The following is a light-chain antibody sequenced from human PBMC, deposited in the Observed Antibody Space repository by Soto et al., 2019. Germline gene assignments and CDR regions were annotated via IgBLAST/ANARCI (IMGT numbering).Light chain of an antibody. CDR1: QSVTSK. CDR3: QQYGGSPIT. V-gene: IGKV3-20*01. CDR2: GAS. Sequence: EVGLTQSPGTLSLSPGDRATLSCGASQSVTSKLAWYQQKPAQTPRLLSSGASNRATGIPDRFSGSGSGTDFTLTISRLEPDDFELYFCQQYGGSPITFGLGTRLEI. J-gene: IGKJ5*01.